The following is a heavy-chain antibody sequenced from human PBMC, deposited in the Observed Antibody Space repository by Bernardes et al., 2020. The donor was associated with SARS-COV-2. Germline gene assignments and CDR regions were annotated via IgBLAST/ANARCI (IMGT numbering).Heavy chain of an antibody. J-gene: IGHJ2*01. D-gene: IGHD2-2*02. Sequence: VGSLRLSCAASGFTFSSYAMHWVRQAPGKGLEWVAVISYDGSNKYYADSVKGRFTISRDNSKNTLYLQMNSLRAEDTAVYYCARVGYCSSTSCYTSVWYFDLWGRGTLVTVSS. CDR1: GFTFSSYA. V-gene: IGHV3-30*04. CDR3: ARVGYCSSTSCYTSVWYFDL. CDR2: ISYDGSNK.